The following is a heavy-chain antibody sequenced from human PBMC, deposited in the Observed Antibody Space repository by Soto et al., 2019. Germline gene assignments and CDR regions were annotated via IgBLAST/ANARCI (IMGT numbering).Heavy chain of an antibody. Sequence: QVQLVESGGGVVQPGRSLRLSCAASGFTFSSYDMHWVRQAPGKGLEWVAVISYDGSNKYYADSVKGRFTISRDNSKNTLYLQMNSLRAEDTAVYYCAKVFLGQWLVYYFDYWGQGTLVTVSS. D-gene: IGHD6-19*01. J-gene: IGHJ4*02. CDR3: AKVFLGQWLVYYFDY. CDR2: ISYDGSNK. CDR1: GFTFSSYD. V-gene: IGHV3-30*18.